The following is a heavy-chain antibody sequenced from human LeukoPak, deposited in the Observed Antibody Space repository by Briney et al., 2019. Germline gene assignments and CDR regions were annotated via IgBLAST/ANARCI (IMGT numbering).Heavy chain of an antibody. CDR2: ISAYNGNT. CDR3: AREATSSSLDDAFDI. D-gene: IGHD6-13*01. V-gene: IGHV1-18*01. Sequence: ASVKVSCKASGYTFTSYGISWVRQAPGQGLEWMGWISAYNGNTNYAQKLQGRVTMTTDTPTSTAYMELRNLRSDDTAVYYCAREATSSSLDDAFDIWGQGTMVTVSS. CDR1: GYTFTSYG. J-gene: IGHJ3*02.